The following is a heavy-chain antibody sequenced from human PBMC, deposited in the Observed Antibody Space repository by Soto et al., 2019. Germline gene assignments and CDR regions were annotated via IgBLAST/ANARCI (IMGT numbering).Heavy chain of an antibody. D-gene: IGHD1-1*01. V-gene: IGHV3-23*01. CDR2: IGRGDDK. CDR3: AKDGTTVGQHCYGMDV. CDR1: GFTFSDYV. J-gene: IGHJ6*02. Sequence: EVQLLESGGGLVQPGGSLRLSCEASGFTFSDYVMNWVRQGPGKGLEWVSTIGRGDDKYYADSVKGRFTISSDTSKNTLLLQIHSLRANDTALYFGAKDGTTVGQHCYGMDVWGQGTTVTVSS.